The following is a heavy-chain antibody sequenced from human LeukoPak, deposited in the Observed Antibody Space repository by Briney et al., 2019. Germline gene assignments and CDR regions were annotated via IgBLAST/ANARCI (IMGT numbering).Heavy chain of an antibody. D-gene: IGHD6-6*01. CDR1: GGTFSSYA. CDR2: IIPIFGTA. V-gene: IGHV1-69*05. CDR3: ARVGGAARSYFDY. Sequence: SVKVSCKASGGTFSSYAISWVRQAPGQGLEWMGGIIPIFGTANYAQKFQGRVTITTDESTSTTYMELSSLRSEDTAVYYCARVGGAARSYFDYWGQGTLVTVSS. J-gene: IGHJ4*02.